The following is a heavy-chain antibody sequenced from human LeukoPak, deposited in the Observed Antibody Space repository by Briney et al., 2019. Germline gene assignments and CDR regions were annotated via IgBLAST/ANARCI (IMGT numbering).Heavy chain of an antibody. J-gene: IGHJ4*02. CDR1: GYTVTNYG. CDR3: ARDWRYCTGGSCLYYLDY. CDR2: ISGYNGNT. Sequence: ASVKVSCKASGYTVTNYGISGVRQAPGQGREWMGWISGYNGNTNYAHQLQGRVTMTTDASTRTAYMELRSLRSDDTAVYYCARDWRYCTGGSCLYYLDYWGQGTLVTVSS. V-gene: IGHV1-18*01. D-gene: IGHD2-15*01.